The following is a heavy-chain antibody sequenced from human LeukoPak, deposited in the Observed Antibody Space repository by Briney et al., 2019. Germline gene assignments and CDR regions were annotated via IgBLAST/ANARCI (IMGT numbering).Heavy chain of an antibody. Sequence: GGSLRLSCAASGFTFSSFEMNWVRQAPGKGLEWVAYISGRDATIYYTDSVKGRFTTSRDNAKNSLFLQMNRLRAEDTAVYFCAREGYYDSTGYYSAHDAFDIWGQGTMVTVSS. J-gene: IGHJ3*02. CDR1: GFTFSSFE. CDR3: AREGYYDSTGYYSAHDAFDI. CDR2: ISGRDATI. V-gene: IGHV3-48*03. D-gene: IGHD3-22*01.